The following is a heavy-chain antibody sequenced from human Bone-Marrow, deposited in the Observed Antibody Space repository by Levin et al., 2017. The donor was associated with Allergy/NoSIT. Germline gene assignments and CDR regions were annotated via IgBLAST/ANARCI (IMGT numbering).Heavy chain of an antibody. Sequence: ASVKVSCAASGFTFSSHWMYWVRQVPGKGLVWVSRINRDGSSTRYADSVKGRFTISRDNAKNTLYLQMNSLRDEDTAVYYCARWSAPPWEVIAAAGHIDSWGQGTLVTVSS. CDR1: GFTFSSHW. D-gene: IGHD6-13*01. CDR3: ARWSAPPWEVIAAAGHIDS. V-gene: IGHV3-74*01. CDR2: INRDGSST. J-gene: IGHJ4*02.